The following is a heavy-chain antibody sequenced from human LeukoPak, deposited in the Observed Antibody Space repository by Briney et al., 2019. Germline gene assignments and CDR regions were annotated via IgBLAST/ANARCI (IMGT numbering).Heavy chain of an antibody. J-gene: IGHJ4*02. CDR2: TSTYNDGK. CDR1: GYTFTYYA. V-gene: IGHV1-18*01. CDR3: GAGHPRVDY. Sequence: ASVKVSCKASGYTFTYYAITWVSQAPGQGLERMGWTSTYNDGKNYAQTIQSRITMTRDTSTNTAYMELSSLRSDDTAVYYCGAGHPRVDYWGQGTLVTVSS.